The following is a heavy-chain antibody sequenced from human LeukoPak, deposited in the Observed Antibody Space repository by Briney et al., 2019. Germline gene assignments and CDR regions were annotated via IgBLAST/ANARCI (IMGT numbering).Heavy chain of an antibody. V-gene: IGHV3-23*01. D-gene: IGHD4-17*01. Sequence: GASLRLSCAASGFTFSDYAMSWVRQAPGKGLEWVSGISGSGGSTYSADSVKGRFTISRDNAKNSLYLQMNSLRAEDTAVYYCARGGYGDPGGTYYYYYGMDVWGQGTTVTVSS. CDR3: ARGGYGDPGGTYYYYYGMDV. CDR2: ISGSGGST. J-gene: IGHJ6*02. CDR1: GFTFSDYA.